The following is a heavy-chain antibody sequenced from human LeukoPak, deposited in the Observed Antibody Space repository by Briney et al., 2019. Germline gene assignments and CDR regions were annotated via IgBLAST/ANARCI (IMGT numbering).Heavy chain of an antibody. CDR2: INPNSGGT. D-gene: IGHD2-15*01. J-gene: IGHJ4*02. V-gene: IGHV1-2*02. Sequence: ASVKVSCKASGYTFTGYYMHWVRQAPGQGLEWMGWINPNSGGTNYAQKFQGRVTMTRDTSISTAYMELSRLRSDDTAVYYCAILPVSYCSGGSCYDYWGQGTLVTVSS. CDR1: GYTFTGYY. CDR3: AILPVSYCSGGSCYDY.